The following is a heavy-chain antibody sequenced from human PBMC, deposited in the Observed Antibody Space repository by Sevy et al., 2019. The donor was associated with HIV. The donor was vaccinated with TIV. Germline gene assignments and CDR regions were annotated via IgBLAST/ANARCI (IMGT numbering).Heavy chain of an antibody. CDR2: IYPGDSDT. D-gene: IGHD6-6*01. CDR3: ASSYSSSSPQYYYYGMDV. V-gene: IGHV5-51*01. J-gene: IGHJ6*02. Sequence: GESLKISCKGSGYSFTSYWIGWVRQMPGKGLGWMGIIYPGDSDTRYSPSFQGQVTISADKSISTAYLQWSSLKASDTAMYYCASSYSSSSPQYYYYGMDVWGQWTTVTVSS. CDR1: GYSFTSYW.